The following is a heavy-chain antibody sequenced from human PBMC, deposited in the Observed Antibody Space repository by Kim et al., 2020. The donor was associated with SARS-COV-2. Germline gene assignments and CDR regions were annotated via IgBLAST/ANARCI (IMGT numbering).Heavy chain of an antibody. CDR1: GITYTHYA. D-gene: IGHD2-8*01. CDR2: INAANGNT. Sequence: ASVKVSCKTSGITYTHYAMHWVRQAPGQRLEWVGWINAANGNTQYSPKFQGRVTITRDISATTVYMEVSSLRSEDTAVYYCAAFDYPLMADWGQGTLVTVSS. J-gene: IGHJ4*02. V-gene: IGHV1-3*01. CDR3: AAFDYPLMAD.